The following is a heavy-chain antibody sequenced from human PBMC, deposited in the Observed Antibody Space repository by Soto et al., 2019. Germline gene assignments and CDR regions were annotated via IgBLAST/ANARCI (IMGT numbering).Heavy chain of an antibody. V-gene: IGHV3-23*01. CDR1: GFTFSSYA. CDR2: IGASGDGT. Sequence: ESGGGLVHPGGSLRLSCAASGFTFSSYAMSWVRQAPGKGLEWVSGIGASGDGTYYADSVKGRFIISRDNSKNTLHLQMNSLRAEDTAVYYCAVRKTGSYFDYWGQGTLVTVSS. D-gene: IGHD1-26*01. J-gene: IGHJ4*02. CDR3: AVRKTGSYFDY.